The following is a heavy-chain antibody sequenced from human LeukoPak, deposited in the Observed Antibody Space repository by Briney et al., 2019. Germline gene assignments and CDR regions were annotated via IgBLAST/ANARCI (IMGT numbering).Heavy chain of an antibody. Sequence: PGGSLRLSCSVSGGSKRDLAFHWARQAPGKGLDYVSVVNADGGSTKYGDSVKGRFTVSRDNSKNTVYLQMTSLRFDDTAVYYCVRDLWGFDYWGQGTLVTVSS. J-gene: IGHJ4*02. CDR3: VRDLWGFDY. D-gene: IGHD3-10*01. CDR2: VNADGGST. V-gene: IGHV3-64D*09. CDR1: GGSKRDLA.